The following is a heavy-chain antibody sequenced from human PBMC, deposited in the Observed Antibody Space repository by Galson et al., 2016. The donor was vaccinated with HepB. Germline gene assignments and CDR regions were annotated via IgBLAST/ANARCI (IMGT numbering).Heavy chain of an antibody. CDR1: GGSLTIGGSY. V-gene: IGHV4-31*03. D-gene: IGHD2-15*01. CDR3: ARDRDCRGGRCYPGLDP. CDR2: TYYSGNT. J-gene: IGHJ5*02. Sequence: TLSLPCTVSGGSLTIGGSYWSWIRQHPGKGLEWIGYTYYSGNTYYNPSLKSRLSMSLDTSKNQVSLNLTSVTAADTAVYYFARDRDCRGGRCYPGLDPWGQGTLVTVSS.